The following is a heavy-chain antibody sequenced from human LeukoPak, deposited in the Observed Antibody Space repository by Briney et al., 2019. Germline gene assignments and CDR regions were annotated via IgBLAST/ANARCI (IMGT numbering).Heavy chain of an antibody. Sequence: TETLSLTCTVSGGSISSYYWSWIRQPPGKGLEWIGYIYYSGSTNYNPSLKSRVTISVDTSKNQFSLKLSSVTAADTAVYYCARGITGTTGYWGQGTLVTASS. J-gene: IGHJ4*02. V-gene: IGHV4-59*01. CDR2: IYYSGST. D-gene: IGHD1-20*01. CDR1: GGSISSYY. CDR3: ARGITGTTGY.